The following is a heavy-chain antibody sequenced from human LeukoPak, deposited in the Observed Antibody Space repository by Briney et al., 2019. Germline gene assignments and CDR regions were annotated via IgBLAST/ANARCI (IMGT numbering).Heavy chain of an antibody. Sequence: SETLSLTCTVSGGSISNYYWSWIRQPPGKGLEWIGYIYYGGSTNSNPSLKSRLTMSVDTSRNQFSLSLSSVTAADTAVYYCASGSVAKAFDIWGQGTMLTVSS. D-gene: IGHD5-12*01. CDR1: GGSISNYY. CDR2: IYYGGST. V-gene: IGHV4-59*01. J-gene: IGHJ3*02. CDR3: ASGSVAKAFDI.